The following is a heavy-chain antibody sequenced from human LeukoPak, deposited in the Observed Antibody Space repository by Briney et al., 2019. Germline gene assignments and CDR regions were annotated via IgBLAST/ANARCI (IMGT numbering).Heavy chain of an antibody. J-gene: IGHJ3*02. CDR3: ASGYSYGNDAFDI. D-gene: IGHD5-18*01. CDR1: GYTFTGYY. Sequence: VASVKVSCKASGYTFTGYYIHWVRQAPGQGLEWTGWINPNSGGTKYAQKFQGRVTTTRDTSISTAYMELSRLRSDDTAVYHCASGYSYGNDAFDIWGQGTMLTVSS. V-gene: IGHV1-2*02. CDR2: INPNSGGT.